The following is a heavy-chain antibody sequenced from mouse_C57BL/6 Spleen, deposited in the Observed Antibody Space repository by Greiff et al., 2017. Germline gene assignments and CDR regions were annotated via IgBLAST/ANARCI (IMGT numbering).Heavy chain of an antibody. Sequence: QVQLQQSGPGILQSSQTLSLTCSFSGFSLSTSGMGVSWIRQPSGKGLEWLAHIYWDDDKRYNPSLKSRLTISKDTSRNQVFLKITSVDTADTATYYCARDYYGSSWYFDVWGTGTTVTVSS. CDR2: IYWDDDK. J-gene: IGHJ1*03. CDR1: GFSLSTSGMG. V-gene: IGHV8-12*01. CDR3: ARDYYGSSWYFDV. D-gene: IGHD1-1*01.